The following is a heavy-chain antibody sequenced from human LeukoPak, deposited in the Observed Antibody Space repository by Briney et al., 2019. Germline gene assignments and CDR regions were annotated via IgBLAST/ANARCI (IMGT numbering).Heavy chain of an antibody. J-gene: IGHJ6*03. CDR1: GGSFSDYL. V-gene: IGHV4-34*01. Sequence: SETLSLTCAVNGGSFSDYLWTWIRQSPGKGLEWIGEINQGGRTNFNPSLKSRVTISADRSKYHFSLTLGSVTAADTAVYYCARGKRVWFGELMTSFSYFYIDVWGRGTTVIVSS. CDR2: INQGGRT. D-gene: IGHD3-10*01. CDR3: ARGKRVWFGELMTSFSYFYIDV.